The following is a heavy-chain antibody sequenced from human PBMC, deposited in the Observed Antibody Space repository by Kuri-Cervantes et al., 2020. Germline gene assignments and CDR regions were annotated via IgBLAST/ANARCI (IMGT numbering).Heavy chain of an antibody. CDR2: MNPSNGHR. CDR3: AQRGGDYGYGFDN. V-gene: IGHV1-8*02. Sequence: ASVKVSCKASGYTFGSSDINWVRHATGQGLEWMGWMNPSNGHRGYAQKFQGRVTMTRNTSISTAYMELSSLRSEDTAIYFCAQRGGDYGYGFDNWGQGTLVTDSS. CDR1: GYTFGSSD. D-gene: IGHD5-18*01. J-gene: IGHJ4*02.